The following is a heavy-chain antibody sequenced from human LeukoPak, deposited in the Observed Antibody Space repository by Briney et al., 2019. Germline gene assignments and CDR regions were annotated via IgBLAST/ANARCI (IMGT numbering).Heavy chain of an antibody. J-gene: IGHJ6*02. CDR3: ARVGVMATVNGYRYHSLDV. CDR2: INHSGST. D-gene: IGHD3-16*01. CDR1: GGSFSGYY. Sequence: ASETLSLTCAVYGGSFSGYYWSWIRQPPGKGLEWIGEINHSGSTNYNPSLKSRVTISVDTSKNQFSLKLSSVTAADTAVYYCARVGVMATVNGYRYHSLDVWGQGTTVAVSS. V-gene: IGHV4-34*01.